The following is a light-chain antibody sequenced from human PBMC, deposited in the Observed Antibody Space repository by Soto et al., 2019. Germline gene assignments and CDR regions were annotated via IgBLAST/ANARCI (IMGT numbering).Light chain of an antibody. CDR1: SSDVGGYDY. J-gene: IGLJ2*01. CDR3: SSYTSSSTLVV. CDR2: DVT. Sequence: QSVLTQPASVSGSPGQSITISCTGTSSDVGGYDYVSWYQQHPGKAPKFIIYDVTNRPSGVSNRFSGSKSGNTASLTISGLQAEDEADYYCSSYTSSSTLVVFGGGTQLTVL. V-gene: IGLV2-14*03.